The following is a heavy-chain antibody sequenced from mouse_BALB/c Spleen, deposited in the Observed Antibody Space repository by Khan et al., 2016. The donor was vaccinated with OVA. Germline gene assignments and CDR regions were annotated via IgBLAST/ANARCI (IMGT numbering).Heavy chain of an antibody. CDR3: ARTGYYYFAY. CDR2: ISSGSNTI. V-gene: IGHV5-17*02. CDR1: GFTFSGFG. D-gene: IGHD2-3*01. Sequence: EVELVESGGGLVQPGGSRKLSCAASGFTFSGFGMHWVRQAPEKGLEWVAFISSGSNTIYYADTVKGRFTISRDNPKKTLYQQITRLRSEATAMYFCARTGYYYFAYGDQGTTLTVSA. J-gene: IGHJ2*01.